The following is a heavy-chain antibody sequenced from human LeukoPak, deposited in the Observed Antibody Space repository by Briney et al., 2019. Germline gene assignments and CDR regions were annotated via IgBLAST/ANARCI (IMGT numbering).Heavy chain of an antibody. D-gene: IGHD4-17*01. Sequence: SETLSLTRAVYGGSLRGYYWSWIRQPPGRGLEWSGEIHHSGNTNYNPSLKSRVTISVDTSKNQFSVKLNSLTAADTAVYYCARAYGDFGTKTYRRAFLYCCGQGTLVTVCS. CDR3: ARAYGDFGTKTYRRAFLYC. J-gene: IGHJ4*02. CDR1: GGSLRGYY. V-gene: IGHV4-34*01. CDR2: IHHSGNT.